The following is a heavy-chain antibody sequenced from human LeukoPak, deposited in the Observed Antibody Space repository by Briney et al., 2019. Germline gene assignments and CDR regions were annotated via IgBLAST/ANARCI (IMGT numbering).Heavy chain of an antibody. V-gene: IGHV3-11*04. J-gene: IGHJ4*02. CDR2: ISGSDGNTK. CDR3: ARGQWLMGY. Sequence: GGSLRLSCAASGFTFSDYYMTWIRQAPGKGLEWVSYISGSDGNTKHYADSVKGRFTISRDNAKTSLYLQMNSLRAEDTAVYYCARGQWLMGYWGQGTLVTVSS. CDR1: GFTFSDYY. D-gene: IGHD6-19*01.